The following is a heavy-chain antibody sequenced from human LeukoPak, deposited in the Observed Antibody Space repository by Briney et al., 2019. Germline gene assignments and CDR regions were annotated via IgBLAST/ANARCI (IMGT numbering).Heavy chain of an antibody. CDR3: ATGAAARPFDP. Sequence: SVKVSCKASGGTFSSYTISWVRQAPGQGLEWMGRIIPILGIANYAQKFQGRVTITADKSTSTAYMELSSLRPEDTAVYYCATGAAARPFDPWGQGTLVTVSS. CDR2: IIPILGIA. V-gene: IGHV1-69*02. D-gene: IGHD6-6*01. J-gene: IGHJ5*02. CDR1: GGTFSSYT.